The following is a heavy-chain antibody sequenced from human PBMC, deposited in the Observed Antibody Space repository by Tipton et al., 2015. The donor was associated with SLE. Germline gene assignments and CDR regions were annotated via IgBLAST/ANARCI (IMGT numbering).Heavy chain of an antibody. CDR2: IFYSGST. D-gene: IGHD2-2*01. V-gene: IGHV4-39*06. Sequence: LRLSCTVSGGSISSSNYYWGWFRQPPGKGLEWIGSIFYSGSTYYSPSLKSRVTISVDTSKNQFPLKLTSVTAADTAVYYCARRLVAAATVWYYGLWGRGALVTVSS. J-gene: IGHJ2*01. CDR3: ARRLVAAATVWYYGL. CDR1: GGSISSSNYY.